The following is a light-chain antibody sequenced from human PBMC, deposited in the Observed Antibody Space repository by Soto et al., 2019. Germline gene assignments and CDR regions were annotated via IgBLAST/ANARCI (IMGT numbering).Light chain of an antibody. V-gene: IGKV3-20*01. CDR3: QQYGTSPWT. Sequence: VLTQSPGTLSLSQLQRATPSCRCSQSVTIGYLAWFQQKPGQAPRLLIYGARTRATGVPDRFSASGSGTDFSLTISRLEPEDFAVYYCQQYGTSPWTFGQGTKVDIK. CDR2: GAR. J-gene: IGKJ1*01. CDR1: QSVTIGY.